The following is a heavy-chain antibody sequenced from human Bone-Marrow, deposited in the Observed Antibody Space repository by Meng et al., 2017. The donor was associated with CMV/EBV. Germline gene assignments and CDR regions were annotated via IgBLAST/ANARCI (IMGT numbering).Heavy chain of an antibody. CDR1: GFTFSSYA. CDR2: IYSGGST. Sequence: GGSLRLSCAASGFTFSSYAMSWVRQAPGKGLEWVSVIYSGGSTYYADAVKGRFTVSKDDSKNTVFLQMNSLRPEDTAKYYCATETTNSDGMNVWGQGTTVTVSS. J-gene: IGHJ6*02. V-gene: IGHV3-66*02. D-gene: IGHD1-1*01. CDR3: ATETTNSDGMNV.